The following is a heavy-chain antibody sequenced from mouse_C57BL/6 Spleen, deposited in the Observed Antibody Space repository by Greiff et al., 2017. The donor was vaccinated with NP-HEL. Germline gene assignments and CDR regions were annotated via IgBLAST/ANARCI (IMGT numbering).Heavy chain of an antibody. J-gene: IGHJ1*03. CDR1: GYAFSSSW. D-gene: IGHD2-4*01. CDR3: ARLSDYGLVYFDV. Sequence: QVQLKESGPELVKPGASVKISCKASGYAFSSSWMNWVKQRPGKGLEWIGRIYPGDGDTNYNGKFKGKATLTADKSSSTAYMQLSSLTSDDSAVYFCARLSDYGLVYFDVWGTGTTVTVSS. V-gene: IGHV1-82*01. CDR2: IYPGDGDT.